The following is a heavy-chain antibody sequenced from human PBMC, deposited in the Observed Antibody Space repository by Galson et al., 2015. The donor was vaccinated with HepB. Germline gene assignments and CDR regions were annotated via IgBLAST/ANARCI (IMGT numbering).Heavy chain of an antibody. J-gene: IGHJ4*02. CDR1: GFTFDDYA. CDR2: ISWNSGSI. V-gene: IGHV3-9*01. Sequence: SLRLSCAASGFTFDDYAMHWVRQAPGKGLEWVSGISWNSGSIGYADSVKGRFTISRDNAKNSLYLQMNSLRAEDTALYYCAKGVGYYGSGPPLDYWGQGTLVTVSS. D-gene: IGHD3-10*01. CDR3: AKGVGYYGSGPPLDY.